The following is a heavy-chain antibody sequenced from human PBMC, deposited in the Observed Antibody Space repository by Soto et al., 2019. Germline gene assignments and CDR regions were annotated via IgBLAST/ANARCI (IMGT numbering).Heavy chain of an antibody. J-gene: IGHJ4*02. Sequence: GGSLRLSCSASGFTFSSYAMHWVRQAPGKGLEYVSSISTNGGSTHYADSVKGRFTISRDNSKNTQYLQMSSLRADDTPVYYCVKGEYYYDSSGYYPFDYWGQGX. V-gene: IGHV3-64D*06. CDR2: ISTNGGST. CDR3: VKGEYYYDSSGYYPFDY. CDR1: GFTFSSYA. D-gene: IGHD3-22*01.